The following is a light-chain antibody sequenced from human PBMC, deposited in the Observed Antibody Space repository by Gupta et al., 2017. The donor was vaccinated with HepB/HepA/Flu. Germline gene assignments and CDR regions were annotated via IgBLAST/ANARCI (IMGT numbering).Light chain of an antibody. Sequence: QSVLTQPPSASGTPGQRVTISCSSSSSDIVSKTLHWYQQLPGAAPKLLIYNNNQRPSGVPDRFSGTKSGSSASLAISGLQAEDEADYYCAAWHGGLSRWAFGGGTRLTVL. V-gene: IGLV1-44*01. CDR1: SSDIVSKT. CDR2: NNN. CDR3: AAWHGGLSRWA. J-gene: IGLJ3*02.